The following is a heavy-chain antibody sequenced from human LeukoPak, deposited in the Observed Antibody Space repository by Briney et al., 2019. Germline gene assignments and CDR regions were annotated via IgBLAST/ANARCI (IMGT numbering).Heavy chain of an antibody. CDR2: INPNSGGT. Sequence: ASVKVSCKASGYTFTGYFMHWVRQAPGQGLEWMGWINPNSGGTNYAQKFQGRVTMTRDTSISTAYMELSRLRSDDTAVYYCARAMVRGADDYYYYYMDVWGKGTTVTVSS. D-gene: IGHD3-10*01. CDR3: ARAMVRGADDYYYYYMDV. J-gene: IGHJ6*03. V-gene: IGHV1-2*02. CDR1: GYTFTGYF.